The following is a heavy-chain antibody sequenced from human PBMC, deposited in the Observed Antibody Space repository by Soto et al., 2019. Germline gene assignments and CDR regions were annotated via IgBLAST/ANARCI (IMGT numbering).Heavy chain of an antibody. CDR1: GDTFNDYY. CDR2: INPNGGVT. D-gene: IGHD5-12*01. Sequence: QVQLVQSGAEVKRPGASVTVSCRSSGDTFNDYYIHWVQQAPGQGLEWMGWINPNGGVTKYAQKFQGWVSLTRDTSIRTVYMQLNRLRSDDTAVYYCARESGGATATLDYYYFYMDVWGTGTTVTVSS. J-gene: IGHJ6*03. CDR3: ARESGGATATLDYYYFYMDV. V-gene: IGHV1-2*04.